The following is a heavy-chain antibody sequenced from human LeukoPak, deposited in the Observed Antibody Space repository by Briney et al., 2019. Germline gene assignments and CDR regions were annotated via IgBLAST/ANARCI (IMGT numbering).Heavy chain of an antibody. Sequence: GGSLRLSCAASGFTVSSNYMSWVRQAPGKGLEWVSVIYSGGSTYYADSVKGRFTISRDNSKNTLYLQMNSLRAEDTAVYYCARAVMVRRTFDYWGQGTLVTVSS. V-gene: IGHV3-53*01. J-gene: IGHJ4*02. CDR3: ARAVMVRRTFDY. CDR1: GFTVSSNY. CDR2: IYSGGST. D-gene: IGHD3-10*01.